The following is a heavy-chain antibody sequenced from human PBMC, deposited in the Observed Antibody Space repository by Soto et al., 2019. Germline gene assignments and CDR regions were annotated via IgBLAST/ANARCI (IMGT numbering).Heavy chain of an antibody. V-gene: IGHV1-18*01. CDR2: ISGYNGDT. CDR3: AKNGQPPYYYYGLDV. J-gene: IGHJ6*02. Sequence: QGQLVQSGGEVKKSGASVKVSCKASGYTFSRYGISWVRQAPGQGLEWMGGISGYNGDTNYAQKFQGRVIMTIDTSTTTAYMDLRSLTSDDTAVYYCAKNGQPPYYYYGLDVWGQGTTVSVSS. D-gene: IGHD2-8*01. CDR1: GYTFSRYG.